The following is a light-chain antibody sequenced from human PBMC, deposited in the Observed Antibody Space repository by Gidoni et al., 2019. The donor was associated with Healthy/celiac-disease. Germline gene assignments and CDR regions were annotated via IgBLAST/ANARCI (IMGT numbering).Light chain of an antibody. Sequence: QLVLTQSPSASASPGASVKLTCTLSSGHINYAIAWHQQQPETGPRYLMKVNSDGGHSKGDGIPDRFSGSSSGAERYLTISSLQSEDEAVYYCQTWDTGIQVFGGGTKLTVL. CDR2: VNSDGGH. CDR1: SGHINYA. V-gene: IGLV4-69*01. J-gene: IGLJ3*02. CDR3: QTWDTGIQV.